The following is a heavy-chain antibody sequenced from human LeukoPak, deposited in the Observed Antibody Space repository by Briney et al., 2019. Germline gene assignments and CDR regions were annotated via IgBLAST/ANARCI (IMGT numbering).Heavy chain of an antibody. CDR3: ARAPEWLIFDY. J-gene: IGHJ4*02. Sequence: GGSLRLSCAASGFTFSSSWMSWVRQAPGKGLEWVSVIYSGGSTYYADSVKGRFTISRHNSKNTLYLQMNSLRAEDTAVYYCARAPEWLIFDYWGQGTLVTVSS. D-gene: IGHD3-3*01. V-gene: IGHV3-53*04. CDR2: IYSGGST. CDR1: GFTFSSSW.